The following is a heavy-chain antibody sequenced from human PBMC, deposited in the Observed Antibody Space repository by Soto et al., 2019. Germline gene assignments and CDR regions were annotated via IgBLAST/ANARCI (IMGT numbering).Heavy chain of an antibody. CDR2: INPNSGGT. D-gene: IGHD3-9*01. Sequence: ASVKVSCKASGYTFTGYYMHWVRQAPGQGLEWIGWINPNSGGTNYAQKFQGWVTMTRDTSISTAYMELSRLRSDDTAVYFCAGGEYYDILTGYYKAWFDPWGQGTLVTVSS. V-gene: IGHV1-2*04. J-gene: IGHJ5*02. CDR1: GYTFTGYY. CDR3: AGGEYYDILTGYYKAWFDP.